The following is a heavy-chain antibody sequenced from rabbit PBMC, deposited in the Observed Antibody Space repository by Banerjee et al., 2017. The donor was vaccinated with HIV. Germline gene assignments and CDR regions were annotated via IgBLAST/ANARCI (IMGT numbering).Heavy chain of an antibody. V-gene: IGHV1S45*01. J-gene: IGHJ4*01. D-gene: IGHD4-1*01. Sequence: QEQLEESGGDLVKPEGSLTLTCTASGFSFSSGYNMCWVRQAPGKGLEWIACINTSSGNTVYASWAKGRFTISKTSSTTVTLQMTSLTAADTATYFCARDLAGAIGWNFNLWGQGTLVTVS. CDR1: GFSFSSGYN. CDR3: ARDLAGAIGWNFNL. CDR2: INTSSGNT.